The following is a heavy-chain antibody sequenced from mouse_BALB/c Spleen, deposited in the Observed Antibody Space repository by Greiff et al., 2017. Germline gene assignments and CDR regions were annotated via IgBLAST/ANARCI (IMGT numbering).Heavy chain of an antibody. Sequence: EVMLVESGGGLVQPGGSRKLSCAASGFTFSSFGMHWVRQAPEKGLEWVAYISSGSSNIYYAATVKGRFTISRDNPKNTLFLQMISLRSEDTAMYYCARGGYDSYWYFDVWGAGTTVTVSS. CDR2: ISSGSSNI. V-gene: IGHV5-17*02. J-gene: IGHJ1*01. D-gene: IGHD2-2*01. CDR1: GFTFSSFG. CDR3: ARGGYDSYWYFDV.